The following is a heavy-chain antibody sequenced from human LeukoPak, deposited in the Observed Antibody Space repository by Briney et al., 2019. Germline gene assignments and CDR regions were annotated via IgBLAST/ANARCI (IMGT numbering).Heavy chain of an antibody. V-gene: IGHV4-59*01. Sequence: PSETLSLTCSVSGGSISSYYWSWTRQPPGKGLGWIGYVYYSGSTSYNPSLRGRVTISIDTFKNQFSLKLNSVTAADTAVYYCAGGSAGVGSINYWGQGSLVTVSS. D-gene: IGHD1-26*01. CDR1: GGSISSYY. CDR2: VYYSGST. CDR3: AGGSAGVGSINY. J-gene: IGHJ4*02.